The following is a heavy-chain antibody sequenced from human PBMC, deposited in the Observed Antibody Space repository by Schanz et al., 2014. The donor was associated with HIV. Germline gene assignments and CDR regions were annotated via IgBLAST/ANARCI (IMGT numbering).Heavy chain of an antibody. V-gene: IGHV3-7*03. J-gene: IGHJ5*02. CDR3: ARDASVLYFLDGYQTLALDR. D-gene: IGHD3-3*01. CDR1: GFTFSDYW. Sequence: EMKLVESGGGLAQPGGSLRLSCAASGFTFSDYWMSWVRQAPGKGLEWVASINHDGSVKGYLDSVKGRVTISRDNAKSSLYLQMDNLTAEDTALYYCARDASVLYFLDGYQTLALDRWGQGTLVIVSS. CDR2: INHDGSVK.